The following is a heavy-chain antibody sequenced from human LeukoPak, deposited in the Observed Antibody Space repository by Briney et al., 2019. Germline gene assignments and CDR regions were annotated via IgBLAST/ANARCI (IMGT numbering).Heavy chain of an antibody. CDR3: ARWVVPGTLDY. Sequence: PSETLSLTCTVSGGSIISGGYYWSWIRQHPGKGLEWIGYIYYRGSTYCNPSLKSRVTISVDTSKNQFSLNLTSVTAADTAVYYCARWVVPGTLDYWGQGTLVTVSS. D-gene: IGHD3-10*01. CDR1: GGSIISGGYY. CDR2: IYYRGST. J-gene: IGHJ4*02. V-gene: IGHV4-31*03.